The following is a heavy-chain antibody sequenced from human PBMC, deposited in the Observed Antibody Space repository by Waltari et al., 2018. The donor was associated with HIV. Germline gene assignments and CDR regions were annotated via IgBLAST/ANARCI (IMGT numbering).Heavy chain of an antibody. CDR2: VHTSGTT. D-gene: IGHD3-10*01. J-gene: IGHJ5*02. V-gene: IGHV4-61*02. CDR1: GGSISSGSYS. Sequence: QVQLQESGPGLAKPSQTLSLTCTGSGGSISSGSYSWSWIRQPAGKGLERIVRVHTSGTTSYNPSLRIRVTISVDPSNNQISLKMRSWTAADTAVYYCARGSLAGWFDPWGQGTLVTVSS. CDR3: ARGSLAGWFDP.